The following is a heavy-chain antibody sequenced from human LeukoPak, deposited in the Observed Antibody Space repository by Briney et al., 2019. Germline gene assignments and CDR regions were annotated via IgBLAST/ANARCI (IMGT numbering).Heavy chain of an antibody. V-gene: IGHV1-3*03. CDR2: INAGNADT. CDR1: GYTFTNYA. CDR3: ARGAKFRSYGSGTYYTSLPFDP. J-gene: IGHJ5*02. D-gene: IGHD3-10*01. Sequence: ASVKVSCKASGYTFTNYAIQWVRQAPGRRLEWMGWINAGNADTRYSQEFQGRVTITRDTSASTAYMELSSLRSEDMAVYYCARGAKFRSYGSGTYYTSLPFDPWGQGTLVTVSS.